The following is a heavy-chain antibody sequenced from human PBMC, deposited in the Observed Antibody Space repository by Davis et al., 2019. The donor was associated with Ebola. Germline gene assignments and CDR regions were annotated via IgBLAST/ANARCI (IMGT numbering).Heavy chain of an antibody. V-gene: IGHV5-51*01. CDR1: GYSFTSYW. Sequence: GESLKISCKGSGYSFTSYWIGWVRQMPGKGLEWIGIIYPGDSDTRYSPSFQGQVTISADKSISTAYLQWSSLKASDTAMYSCATQVSHPLRWLQPVSWGQGTLVTVSS. CDR3: ATQVSHPLRWLQPVS. D-gene: IGHD5-24*01. J-gene: IGHJ5*02. CDR2: IYPGDSDT.